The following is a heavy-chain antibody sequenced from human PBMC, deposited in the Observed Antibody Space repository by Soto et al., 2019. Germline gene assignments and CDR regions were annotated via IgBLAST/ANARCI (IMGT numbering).Heavy chain of an antibody. J-gene: IGHJ4*02. Sequence: SSVKVSCKASGDTFPIYYMHWVRQAPGQGLEWMGGIIPIFGTANYAQKFQGRVTITADESTSTAYMELSSLRSEDTAVYYWARGLPVNYWGQGTVVTVSS. CDR2: IIPIFGTA. CDR1: GDTFPIYY. V-gene: IGHV1-69*13. CDR3: ARGLPVNY.